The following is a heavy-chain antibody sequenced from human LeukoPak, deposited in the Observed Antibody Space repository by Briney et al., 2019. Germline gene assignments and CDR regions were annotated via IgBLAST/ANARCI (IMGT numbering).Heavy chain of an antibody. CDR2: ISAYNGNT. CDR3: ARDKAHCSGGSCYSDEYYYYYGMDV. D-gene: IGHD2-15*01. CDR1: GGTFSSYA. Sequence: ASVKVSCRASGGTFSSYAISWVRQAPGQGLEWMEWISAYNGNTNYAQKLQGRVTMTTDTSTGTAYMELRSLRSDDTAVYYCARDKAHCSGGSCYSDEYYYYYGMDVWGQGTTVTVSS. J-gene: IGHJ6*02. V-gene: IGHV1-18*01.